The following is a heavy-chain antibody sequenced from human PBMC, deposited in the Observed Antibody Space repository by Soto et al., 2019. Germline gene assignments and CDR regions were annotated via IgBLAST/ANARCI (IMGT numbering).Heavy chain of an antibody. CDR1: GFTFSTYG. J-gene: IGHJ3*02. CDR2: ISYDGSKK. CDR3: VKEPLVYDSRPGGASHI. Sequence: GGSLRLSCAASGFTFSTYGMHWVRQAPGKGPQWVALISYDGSKKYYADSVTGRFTISRDNSKNTVFLQMNSLKAEDTALYYCVKEPLVYDSRPGGASHIWDRGTMVTVSS. D-gene: IGHD3-22*01. V-gene: IGHV3-30*18.